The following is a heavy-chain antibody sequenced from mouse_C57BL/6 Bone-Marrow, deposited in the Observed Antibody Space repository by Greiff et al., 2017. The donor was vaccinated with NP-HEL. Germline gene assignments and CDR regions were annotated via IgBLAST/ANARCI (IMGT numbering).Heavy chain of an antibody. Sequence: EVNLVESGGGLVQPKGSLKLSCAASGFSFNTYAMNWVRQAPGKGLEWVARIRSKSNNYATYYADSVKDRFTISRDDSESMLYLQMNNLKTEDTAMYYGVRHGGDYGGFYAMDYWGQGTSVTVSS. D-gene: IGHD2-4*01. J-gene: IGHJ4*01. V-gene: IGHV10-1*01. CDR1: GFSFNTYA. CDR3: VRHGGDYGGFYAMDY. CDR2: IRSKSNNYAT.